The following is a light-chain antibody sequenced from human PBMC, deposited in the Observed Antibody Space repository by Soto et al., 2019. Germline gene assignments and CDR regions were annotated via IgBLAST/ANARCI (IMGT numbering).Light chain of an antibody. CDR2: KAS. Sequence: EIQMSQSPSTLSASVGDRVSITCRASQNISIYLAWYQHKPGKAPNLLIYKASSLESGVPSRFSGSGSGTMFTLTIDTLQPEDIATYYCQQSYSMPWTFGQGTKVDIK. CDR1: QNISIY. V-gene: IGKV1-5*03. J-gene: IGKJ1*01. CDR3: QQSYSMPWT.